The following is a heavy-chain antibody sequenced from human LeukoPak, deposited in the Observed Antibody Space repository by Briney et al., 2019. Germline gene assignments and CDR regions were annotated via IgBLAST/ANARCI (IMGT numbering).Heavy chain of an antibody. J-gene: IGHJ6*03. D-gene: IGHD3-16*01. CDR3: AAGLRLGEFYYYYYMDV. V-gene: IGHV1-69*05. Sequence: SVKVSCKASGGTFSSYAISWVRQAPGQGLEWMGGIIPIFGTANYAQKFQGRVTITTDESTSTAYRELSSLRSEDTAVYYCAAGLRLGEFYYYYYMDVWGKGTTVTVSS. CDR1: GGTFSSYA. CDR2: IIPIFGTA.